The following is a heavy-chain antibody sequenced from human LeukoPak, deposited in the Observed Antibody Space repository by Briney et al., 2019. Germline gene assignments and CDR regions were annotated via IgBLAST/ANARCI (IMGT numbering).Heavy chain of an antibody. J-gene: IGHJ3*02. CDR3: ARDRIAVAGPMVDAFDI. V-gene: IGHV1-69*01. D-gene: IGHD6-19*01. CDR1: GGTFSSYA. Sequence: SVKVSCKASGGTFSSYAIIWVRQAPGQGLEWMGGIIPIFGTANYAQKFQGRVTITADESTSTAYMELSSLRSEDTAVYYCARDRIAVAGPMVDAFDIWGQGTMVTVSS. CDR2: IIPIFGTA.